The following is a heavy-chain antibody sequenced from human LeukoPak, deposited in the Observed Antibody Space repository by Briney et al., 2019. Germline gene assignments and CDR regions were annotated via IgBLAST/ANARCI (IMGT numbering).Heavy chain of an antibody. Sequence: ASVKVSCKASGYTFTDYYIHWVRQAPGQGLEWMGWINPKTGGTNYAQRFQDRVTMTRDTSINTAYMDMSSLRSGDTAVYYCARGLYCTGGSCSTFWSQGSLVTVSS. V-gene: IGHV1-2*02. D-gene: IGHD2-15*01. CDR3: ARGLYCTGGSCSTF. CDR1: GYTFTDYY. CDR2: INPKTGGT. J-gene: IGHJ4*02.